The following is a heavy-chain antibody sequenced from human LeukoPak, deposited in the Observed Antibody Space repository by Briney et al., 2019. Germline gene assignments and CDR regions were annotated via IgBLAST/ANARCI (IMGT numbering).Heavy chain of an antibody. CDR2: ISWNSGSI. CDR3: GKDTHGWGGLDY. D-gene: IGHD3-16*01. Sequence: HPGGSLRLSCAASGFTFDDYAMHWVRQAPGKGLEWVSGISWNSGSIGYADSVKGRFTISRDNAKNSLYLQMNSLRAEDTALYYCGKDTHGWGGLDYWGQGTLVTVSS. J-gene: IGHJ4*02. CDR1: GFTFDDYA. V-gene: IGHV3-9*01.